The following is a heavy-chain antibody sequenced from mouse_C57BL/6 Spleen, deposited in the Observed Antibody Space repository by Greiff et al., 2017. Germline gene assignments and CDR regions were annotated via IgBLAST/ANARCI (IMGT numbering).Heavy chain of an antibody. D-gene: IGHD1-1*01. CDR1: GYTFTSYW. Sequence: VQLQQSGAELAKPGASVKLSCKASGYTFTSYWMHWVKQRPGQGLEWIGYINPSSGYTKYNQKFKDKATLTADKSSSTAYMQLSSLTYEDSAVYYCANTVVARDWYFDDWGPGTTVTVSA. CDR3: ANTVVARDWYFDD. V-gene: IGHV1-7*01. CDR2: INPSSGYT. J-gene: IGHJ1*01.